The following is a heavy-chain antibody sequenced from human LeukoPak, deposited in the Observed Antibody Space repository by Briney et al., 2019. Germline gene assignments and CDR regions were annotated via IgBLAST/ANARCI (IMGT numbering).Heavy chain of an antibody. J-gene: IGHJ5*02. CDR3: ARRRVAPRWFDP. CDR2: IYYSGST. D-gene: IGHD2-15*01. V-gene: IGHV4-59*12. Sequence: PSETLSLTCTVSGGSISSYYWSWIRQPPGKGLEWIGYIYYSGSTNYNPSLKSRVTISVDTSKNQFSLKLSSVTAADTAVYYCARRRVAPRWFDPWGQGTLVTVSS. CDR1: GGSISSYY.